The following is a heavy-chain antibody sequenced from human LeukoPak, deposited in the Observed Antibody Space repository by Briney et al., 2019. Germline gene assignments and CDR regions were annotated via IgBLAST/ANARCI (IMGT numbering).Heavy chain of an antibody. V-gene: IGHV4-30-2*01. Sequence: SETLSLTCVVSGGSISSGGYSWSWIRQPPGKGLEWIGYIYHSGTTYYNAFLKSRVTVLIDKSKNQFSLKLSFVTAADTAVYYCARVNRGMLGSDYWGQGTLVTVSS. CDR1: GGSISSGGYS. CDR3: ARVNRGMLGSDY. CDR2: IYHSGTT. J-gene: IGHJ4*02. D-gene: IGHD2-8*01.